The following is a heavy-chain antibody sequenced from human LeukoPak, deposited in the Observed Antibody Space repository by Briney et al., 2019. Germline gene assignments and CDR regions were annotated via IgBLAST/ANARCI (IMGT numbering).Heavy chain of an antibody. CDR2: IYHSGTT. Sequence: PSETLSLTCTVSGGSISSGGYYWSWIRQPPGKGLEWIGYIYHSGTTYYNPSLKSRVTISVDTSKNQFSLKLSSVTAADTAVYYCARVTWFGETRRFDYWGQGTLVTVSS. D-gene: IGHD3-10*01. CDR3: ARVTWFGETRRFDY. CDR1: GGSISSGGYY. J-gene: IGHJ4*02. V-gene: IGHV4-30-2*01.